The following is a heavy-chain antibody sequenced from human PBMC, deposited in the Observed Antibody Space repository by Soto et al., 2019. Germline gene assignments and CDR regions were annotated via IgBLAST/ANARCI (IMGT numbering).Heavy chain of an antibody. CDR3: VTSRSVVVAATPDY. Sequence: GGSLRLSCAASGFTFSSYAMSWVRQAPGKGLEWVSAISGSGGSTYYADSVKGRFTISRDNSKNTLYLQMNSLRAEDTAVYYCVTSRSVVVAATPDYWGQGTLVTVSS. CDR1: GFTFSSYA. V-gene: IGHV3-23*01. CDR2: ISGSGGST. D-gene: IGHD2-15*01. J-gene: IGHJ4*02.